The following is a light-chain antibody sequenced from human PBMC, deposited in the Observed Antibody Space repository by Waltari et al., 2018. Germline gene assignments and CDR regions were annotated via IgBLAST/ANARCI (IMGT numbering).Light chain of an antibody. J-gene: IGLJ3*02. CDR3: CSYTAGNTWV. CDR1: SSDIGGYKY. Sequence: QPALTQPASVSGSPGQSITISCTGTSSDIGGYKYVSWYQQHPGKAPKLLIYGVDNRPAGASCRVSGSRFGNAASLSISGLQAEDEADYYCCSYTAGNTWVFGGGTKLTVL. V-gene: IGLV2-14*03. CDR2: GVD.